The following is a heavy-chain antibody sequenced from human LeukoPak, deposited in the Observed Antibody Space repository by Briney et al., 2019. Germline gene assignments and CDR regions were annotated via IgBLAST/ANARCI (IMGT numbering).Heavy chain of an antibody. CDR1: GYHFASYW. CDR3: ASERYCSSTSCYFDY. Sequence: GASLKISCKGSGYHFASYWITWGRQMPGKGLQWMGRIDPSDSYTNYSPSFQGHVTISADKSISTAYLQWSSLKASDTAMYYCASERYCSSTSCYFDYWGQGTLVTVSS. J-gene: IGHJ4*02. CDR2: IDPSDSYT. D-gene: IGHD2-2*01. V-gene: IGHV5-10-1*01.